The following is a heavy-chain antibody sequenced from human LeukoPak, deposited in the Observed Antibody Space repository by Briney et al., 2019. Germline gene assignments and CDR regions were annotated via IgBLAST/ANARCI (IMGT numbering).Heavy chain of an antibody. Sequence: ASVKVSCKASGYTFTSYYMHWVRQAPGQGLEWMGIINPSGGSTSYAQKFQGRVTMTRDTSTSTAYMELSSLRSEDTAVYYCATFRGADSSGYYLNDAFDIWGQGTMVTVSS. CDR3: ATFRGADSSGYYLNDAFDI. D-gene: IGHD3-22*01. CDR1: GYTFTSYY. CDR2: INPSGGST. V-gene: IGHV1-46*01. J-gene: IGHJ3*02.